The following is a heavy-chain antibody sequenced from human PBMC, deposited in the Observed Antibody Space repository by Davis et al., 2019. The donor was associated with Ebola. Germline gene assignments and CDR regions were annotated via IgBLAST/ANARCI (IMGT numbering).Heavy chain of an antibody. D-gene: IGHD1-14*01. CDR1: RYSFTSYW. J-gene: IGHJ4*01. Sequence: KVSCKGSRYSFTSYWIGWVRQMPGKGLEWMGIIYPYDSDTRYSPSFQGQVTISADKSLNTAYLQWSSLKASDTAMYYCVRLGIAIDYWGQGILVTVSS. CDR3: VRLGIAIDY. CDR2: IYPYDSDT. V-gene: IGHV5-51*01.